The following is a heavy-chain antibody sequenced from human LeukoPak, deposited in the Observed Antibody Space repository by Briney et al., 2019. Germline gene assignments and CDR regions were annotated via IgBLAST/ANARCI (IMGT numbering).Heavy chain of an antibody. D-gene: IGHD5-24*01. CDR2: INHSGST. J-gene: IGHJ4*02. Sequence: SETLSLTCAVYGGSFSGYYWSWIRQPPGKGLEWIGEINHSGSTNYNPSLKSRVTISVDTSKNQFSLKLSSVTAADTAVYYCARDGSNYRDFDYWGQGTLVTVSS. V-gene: IGHV4-34*01. CDR1: GGSFSGYY. CDR3: ARDGSNYRDFDY.